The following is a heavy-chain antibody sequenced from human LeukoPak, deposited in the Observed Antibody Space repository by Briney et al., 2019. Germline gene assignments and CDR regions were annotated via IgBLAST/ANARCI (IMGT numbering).Heavy chain of an antibody. CDR1: GSSISSYY. CDR2: IYYSGST. D-gene: IGHD5-24*01. Sequence: PSETLSLTCTVSGSSISSYYWSWIRQPPGKGLEWIGYIYYSGSTNYNPSLKSRVTISVDTSKNQFSLKLSSVTAADTAVYYCARVRDGYNSFIDYWGQGTLVTVSS. J-gene: IGHJ4*02. CDR3: ARVRDGYNSFIDY. V-gene: IGHV4-59*01.